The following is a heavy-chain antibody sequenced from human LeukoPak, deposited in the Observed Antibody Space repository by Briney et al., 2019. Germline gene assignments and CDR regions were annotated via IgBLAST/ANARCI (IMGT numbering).Heavy chain of an antibody. V-gene: IGHV3-23*01. D-gene: IGHD1-26*01. CDR3: AKIVAISGRPREGFDY. J-gene: IGHJ4*02. CDR2: ISGTGNSP. CDR1: GFTFSTYA. Sequence: GGSLRLSCAASGFTFSTYAMSWVRQAPGKGLEWVSAISGTGNSPYYGDSVKGRFTISRDNSKNTLYLQMNSLRAEDTAVYYCAKIVAISGRPREGFDYWGQGTLVTVSS.